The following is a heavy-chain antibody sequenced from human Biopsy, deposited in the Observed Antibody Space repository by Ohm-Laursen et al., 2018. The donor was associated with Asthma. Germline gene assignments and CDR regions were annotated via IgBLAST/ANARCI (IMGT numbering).Heavy chain of an antibody. V-gene: IGHV3-30*04. J-gene: IGHJ4*02. CDR3: ASQSSGPDFWSGYYYFDY. Sequence: SLRLSCAASGFTFSTYAMHWVRQAPGKGLEWVAVISYDGSNKYYADSVKCRFTISRDNSKNTLYLQMNSLRAEDTAVYYCASQSSGPDFWSGYYYFDYWGQGTLVTVSS. D-gene: IGHD3-3*01. CDR2: ISYDGSNK. CDR1: GFTFSTYA.